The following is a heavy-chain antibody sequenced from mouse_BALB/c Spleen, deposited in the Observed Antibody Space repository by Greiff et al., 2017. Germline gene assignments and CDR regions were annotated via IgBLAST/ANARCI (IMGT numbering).Heavy chain of an antibody. D-gene: IGHD2-1*01. Sequence: EVQVVESGGGLVKPGGSLKLSCAASGFTFSSYAMSWVRQTPEKRLEWVASISSGGSTYYPDSVKGRFTISRDNARNILYLQMSSLRSEDTAMYYCARVPYPRLWEPRDYFDYWGQGTTLTVSS. CDR2: ISSGGST. CDR1: GFTFSSYA. J-gene: IGHJ2*01. CDR3: ARVPYPRLWEPRDYFDY. V-gene: IGHV5-6-5*01.